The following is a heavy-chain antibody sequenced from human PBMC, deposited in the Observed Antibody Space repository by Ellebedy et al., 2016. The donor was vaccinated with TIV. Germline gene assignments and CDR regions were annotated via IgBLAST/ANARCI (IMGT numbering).Heavy chain of an antibody. D-gene: IGHD5-12*01. CDR3: AKIGYKTGPYHFYGMDV. CDR2: IYPGNSDV. Sequence: PGGSLRLSCKASGYRFTNYWIGWVRQKSGKGLEWMGIIYPGNSDVRYSPSFRGQVTISADRSISTAYVQWSSLKASDTAIYYCAKIGYKTGPYHFYGMDVWGQGTTVTVSS. CDR1: GYRFTNYW. J-gene: IGHJ6*02. V-gene: IGHV5-51*01.